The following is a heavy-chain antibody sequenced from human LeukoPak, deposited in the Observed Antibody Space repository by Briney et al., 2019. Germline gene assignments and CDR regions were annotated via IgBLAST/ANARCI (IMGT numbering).Heavy chain of an antibody. D-gene: IGHD4-17*01. Sequence: SETLSLTCTVSGYSISSGYYWGWIRQPPGKGLEWMGTIYHSGSTYYNPSLKSRVTISVDTSKNQFSLKLSSVTAADTAVYYCAKSVTVTTSAFYIWGQGKMVTVSS. CDR3: AKSVTVTTSAFYI. CDR2: IYHSGST. V-gene: IGHV4-38-2*02. CDR1: GYSISSGYY. J-gene: IGHJ3*02.